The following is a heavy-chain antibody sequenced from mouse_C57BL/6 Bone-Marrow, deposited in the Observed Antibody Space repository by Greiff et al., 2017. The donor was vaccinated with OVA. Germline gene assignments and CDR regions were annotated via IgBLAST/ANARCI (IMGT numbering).Heavy chain of an antibody. CDR2: IYPGSGST. CDR1: GYTFTSYW. CDR3: ARRDSSGVYYYAMDY. Sequence: QVQLQQPGAELVKPGASVKLSCKASGYTFTSYWITWVKQRPGQGLEWIGDIYPGSGSTNYNEKFKSKATLTVDTSSSTAYMQLSSLTSEDSAVYYCARRDSSGVYYYAMDYWGQGTSVTVSS. D-gene: IGHD3-2*02. J-gene: IGHJ4*01. V-gene: IGHV1-55*01.